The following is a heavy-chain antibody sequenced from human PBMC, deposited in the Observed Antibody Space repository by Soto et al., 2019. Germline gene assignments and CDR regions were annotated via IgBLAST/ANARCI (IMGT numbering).Heavy chain of an antibody. CDR2: IYWDDDE. J-gene: IGHJ4*02. Sequence: QITLKESGPTLVKPTQTLTLTCTFSGFSLSTTAEGVGWIRQPPGKALEWLALIYWDDDERYSPSLKSRLTITKDTSKNQVVLTITNVDPLDTATYYCAHGSCSSADCYPNPYLDYWGQGILVTVSS. V-gene: IGHV2-5*02. CDR1: GFSLSTTAEG. D-gene: IGHD2-2*01. CDR3: AHGSCSSADCYPNPYLDY.